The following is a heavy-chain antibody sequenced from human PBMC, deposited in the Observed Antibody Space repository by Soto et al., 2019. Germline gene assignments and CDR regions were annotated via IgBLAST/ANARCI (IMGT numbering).Heavy chain of an antibody. D-gene: IGHD6-19*01. V-gene: IGHV1-18*01. CDR1: GYSFTTYG. CDR2: ISAYTGDT. CDR3: ARIAMGGGIDY. Sequence: QVQLVQSGAELTEPGASVKVSCKTSGYSFTTYGITWVRQAPGQGLEWMGWISAYTGDTSYAQKFQGRVTVTTDTPTRRAYMELESLRSDDTAVYSCARIAMGGGIDYWGQGTLVTVSS. J-gene: IGHJ4*02.